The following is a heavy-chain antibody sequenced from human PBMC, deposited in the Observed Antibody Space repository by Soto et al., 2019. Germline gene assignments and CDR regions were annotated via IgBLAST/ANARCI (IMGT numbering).Heavy chain of an antibody. V-gene: IGHV3-33*01. J-gene: IGHJ3*02. CDR2: ISSDETNE. Sequence: HPGGSLRLSCAASGFPFRSSVVHWVRQAPGKGLEWVAVISSDETNEDYADSVKGRFTISRDNSKNTLYLQMNSLRVEDTAVYYCARGLIKLAGGAFDIWGQGTMVTVSS. CDR3: ARGLIKLAGGAFDI. CDR1: GFPFRSSV. D-gene: IGHD3-16*01.